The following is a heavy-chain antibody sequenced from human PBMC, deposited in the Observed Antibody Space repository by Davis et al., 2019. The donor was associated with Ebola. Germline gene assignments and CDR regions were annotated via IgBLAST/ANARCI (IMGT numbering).Heavy chain of an antibody. J-gene: IGHJ6*04. CDR2: LIAYIFNT. D-gene: IGHD3-22*01. V-gene: IGHV1-18*04. CDR3: ARVPRITMIVVVTAYENGMEV. CDR1: GYTFTSYG. Sequence: ASVKVSCKASGYTFTSYGISWVXPXXXXXXXXXXLLIAYIFNTHYAQKLQGRVTMTTDTSTSTAYMELRSLRSDDTDVYYCARVPRITMIVVVTAYENGMEVWGKGXKVTVSS.